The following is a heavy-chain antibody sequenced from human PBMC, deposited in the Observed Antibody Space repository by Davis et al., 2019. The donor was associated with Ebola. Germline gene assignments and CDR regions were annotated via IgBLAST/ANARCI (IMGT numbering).Heavy chain of an antibody. D-gene: IGHD2-15*01. CDR3: AKQGYCSGGSCPYYYYGMDV. CDR1: GFTFSDYY. V-gene: IGHV3-23*01. J-gene: IGHJ6*02. CDR2: ISGSGGST. Sequence: GGSLRLSCAASGFTFSDYYMSWIRQAPGKGLEWVSAISGSGGSTYYADSVKGRFTISRDNSKNTLYLQMNSLRAEDTAVYYCAKQGYCSGGSCPYYYYGMDVWGQGTTVTVSS.